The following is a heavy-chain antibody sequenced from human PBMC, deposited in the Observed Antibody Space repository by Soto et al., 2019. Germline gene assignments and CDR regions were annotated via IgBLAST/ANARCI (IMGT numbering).Heavy chain of an antibody. CDR1: EGYFRDYD. CDR3: ARVSIGDYDEYFQH. V-gene: IGHV4-34*01. D-gene: IGHD4-17*01. CDR2: INHSGST. J-gene: IGHJ1*01. Sequence: TLETISHSNAVEEGYFRDYDGSWISKHPGKGLEWIGEINHSGSTNYNPSLKSRVTISVDTSKNQFSLKLSSVTAADTAVYYCARVSIGDYDEYFQHWGQGTLVTVSS.